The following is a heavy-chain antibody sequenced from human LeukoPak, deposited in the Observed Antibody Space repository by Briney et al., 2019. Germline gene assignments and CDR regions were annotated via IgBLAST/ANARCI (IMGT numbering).Heavy chain of an antibody. CDR2: INSDGSWT. CDR1: GNYW. V-gene: IGHV3-74*01. D-gene: IGHD2/OR15-2a*01. J-gene: IGHJ4*02. CDR3: VSFYEAY. Sequence: GGSLRLSCAASGNYWMHWVRQAPGEGLVWVSHINSDGSWTSYADSVKGRFTISKDNAKNTVYLQMNNLRAEDTAVYYCVSFYEAYWGRGTLVTVSS.